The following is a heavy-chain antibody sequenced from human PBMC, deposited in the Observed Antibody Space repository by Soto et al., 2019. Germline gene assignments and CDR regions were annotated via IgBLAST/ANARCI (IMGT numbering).Heavy chain of an antibody. CDR3: ARVPYPPLGYCSGGSCYLLDY. J-gene: IGHJ4*02. D-gene: IGHD2-15*01. Sequence: PSETLSLTCAVYGGSFIGYYWSWIRQPPGKGLEWIGEINHSGSTNYNPSLKSRVTISVDTSKNQFSLKLSSVTAADTAVYYCARVPYPPLGYCSGGSCYLLDYWGQGTLVTVSS. CDR1: GGSFIGYY. CDR2: INHSGST. V-gene: IGHV4-34*01.